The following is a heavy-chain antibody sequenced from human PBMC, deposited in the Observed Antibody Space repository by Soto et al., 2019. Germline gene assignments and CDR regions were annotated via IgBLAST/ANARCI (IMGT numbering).Heavy chain of an antibody. CDR1: GFTFSSYA. J-gene: IGHJ4*02. CDR2: ISYDGSNK. V-gene: IGHV3-30-3*01. D-gene: IGHD2-21*01. CDR3: AREGRWGGIPPNNFDY. Sequence: GGSLRLSCAASGFTFSSYAMHWVRQAPGKGLEWVAVISYDGSNKYYADSVKGRFTISRDNSKNTLYLQMNSLRAEDTAVYYCAREGRWGGIPPNNFDYWGQGTLVTVSS.